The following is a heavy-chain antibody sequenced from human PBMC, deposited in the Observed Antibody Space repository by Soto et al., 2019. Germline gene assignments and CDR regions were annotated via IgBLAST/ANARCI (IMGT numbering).Heavy chain of an antibody. Sequence: ASVKVSCKASGYTFTSYGISWVRQAPGQGLEWVGWISAYNGNTNYAQKLQGRVTMTTDTSTSTAYMELRSLRSDDTAVYYCARTLRFLEWFPWFDPWGQGTLVTVSS. V-gene: IGHV1-18*01. J-gene: IGHJ5*02. CDR1: GYTFTSYG. CDR2: ISAYNGNT. CDR3: ARTLRFLEWFPWFDP. D-gene: IGHD3-3*01.